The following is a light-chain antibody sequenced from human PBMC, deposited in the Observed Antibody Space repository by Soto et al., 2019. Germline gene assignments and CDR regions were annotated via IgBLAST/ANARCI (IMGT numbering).Light chain of an antibody. Sequence: EVLLTQSPATLSVSPGESVTLSCRASQGISTFLAWYQQKPGQAPRLLIYAASSRAGGVPARFSGRGSGTDFTLTISSLEPEDFAVYHCQQRSIWPLTFGGGTRV. J-gene: IGKJ4*01. V-gene: IGKV3D-11*01. CDR1: QGISTF. CDR3: QQRSIWPLT. CDR2: AAS.